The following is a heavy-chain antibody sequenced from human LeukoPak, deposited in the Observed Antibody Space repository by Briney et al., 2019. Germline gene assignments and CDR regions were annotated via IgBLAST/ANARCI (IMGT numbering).Heavy chain of an antibody. D-gene: IGHD2-15*01. CDR1: GGSISSSSYY. V-gene: IGHV4-39*01. CDR3: AGVAPTYSSSSRDA. CDR2: IYYSGST. J-gene: IGHJ6*03. Sequence: SETLSLTCTVSGGSISSSSYYWGWIRQPPGKWLEWIGSIYYSGSTYYNPSLKSRVTISVDTSKNQFPLKLSSVTAADTAVYYCAGVAPTYSSSSRDAWGKGTTVT.